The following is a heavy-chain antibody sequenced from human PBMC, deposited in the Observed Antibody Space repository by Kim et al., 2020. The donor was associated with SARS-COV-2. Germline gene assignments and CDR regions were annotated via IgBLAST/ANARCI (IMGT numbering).Heavy chain of an antibody. D-gene: IGHD1-26*01. CDR2: IYHSGST. CDR1: GGSISSSNW. CDR3: AREVEWELLGGGPGYFDY. Sequence: SETLSLTCAVSGGSISSSNWWSWVRQPPGKGLEWIGEIYHSGSTNYNPSLKSRVTISVDKSKNQFSLKLSSVTAADTAVYYCAREVEWELLGGGPGYFDYWGQGTLVTVSS. J-gene: IGHJ4*02. V-gene: IGHV4-4*02.